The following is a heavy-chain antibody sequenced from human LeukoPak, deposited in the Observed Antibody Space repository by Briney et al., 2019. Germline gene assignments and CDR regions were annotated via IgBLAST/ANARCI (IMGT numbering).Heavy chain of an antibody. D-gene: IGHD3-3*01. CDR1: GGSFSGYY. CDR3: ARGEWGNDY. J-gene: IGHJ4*02. V-gene: IGHV4-34*01. Sequence: SETLSLTCAVYGGSFSGYYWSWIRQPPGKGLEWIGEINHSGSTNYNPSLKSRVTISVDTSKNQFSLKLSSVTAADTAVYYCARGEWGNDYWGQGTLVTVSS. CDR2: INHSGST.